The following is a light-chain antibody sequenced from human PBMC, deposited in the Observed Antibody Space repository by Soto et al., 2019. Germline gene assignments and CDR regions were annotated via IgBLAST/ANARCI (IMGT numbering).Light chain of an antibody. V-gene: IGKV3-20*01. CDR2: GAS. Sequence: EIVLTQSPGTLSLSPGERATLSCRASQTVSTNYLAWYQQKPGQAPRLLIYGASSRATGLPDRFSGSGSGKDFILTISRLEPEDFAVYYCQQYGSSPRTFGQGTKLEIK. J-gene: IGKJ2*01. CDR1: QTVSTNY. CDR3: QQYGSSPRT.